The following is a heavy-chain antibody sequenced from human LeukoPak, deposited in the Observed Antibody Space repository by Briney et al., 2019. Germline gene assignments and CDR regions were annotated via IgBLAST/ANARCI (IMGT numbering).Heavy chain of an antibody. CDR3: ARGHPLLDY. V-gene: IGHV4-34*01. CDR2: INHSGST. J-gene: IGHJ4*02. Sequence: PSETLSLTCAVYGGSFSGYYWSWIRQPPGKGLEWIGEINHSGSTNYNPSLKSRVTISVDTSKNQFSLKLSSVTAADPAVYYCARGHPLLDYWGQGTLVTVSS. D-gene: IGHD2-21*02. CDR1: GGSFSGYY.